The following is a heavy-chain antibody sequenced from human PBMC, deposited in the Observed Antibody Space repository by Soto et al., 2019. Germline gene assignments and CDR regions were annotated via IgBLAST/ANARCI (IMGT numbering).Heavy chain of an antibody. Sequence: GGSLRLSGAVSGFTLMPNCISWVRQAPGKGLECVSSILRDGDTYYADSVKGRFTISRDNSKNMLFLQMNMLRADDTAVYFCTGHGGNSYWGEGTLVTFFS. J-gene: IGHJ4*02. CDR3: TGHGGNSY. CDR2: ILRDGDT. V-gene: IGHV3-23*01. D-gene: IGHD1-26*01. CDR1: GFTLMPNC.